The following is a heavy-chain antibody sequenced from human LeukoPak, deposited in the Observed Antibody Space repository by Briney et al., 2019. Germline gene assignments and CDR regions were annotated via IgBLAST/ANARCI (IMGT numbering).Heavy chain of an antibody. Sequence: ASVKVSCKASGYTFTGYYMHWVRQAPGQGLEWMGWINPNSGGTNYAQKFQGRVTMTRDTSISTAYMELRSLRSDDTAVYYCARSYYGSGSYYEGNWFDPWGQGTLVTVSS. CDR3: ARSYYGSGSYYEGNWFDP. D-gene: IGHD3-10*01. CDR1: GYTFTGYY. CDR2: INPNSGGT. V-gene: IGHV1-2*02. J-gene: IGHJ5*02.